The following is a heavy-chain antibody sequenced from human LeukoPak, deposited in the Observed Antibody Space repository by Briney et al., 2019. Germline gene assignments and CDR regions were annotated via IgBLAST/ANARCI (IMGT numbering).Heavy chain of an antibody. Sequence: GGSLRLSCAASGFTFSSYGMSWVRQAPGKGLEWVSAISGSGGSTYYADSVKGRFTISRDNSKNTLYLQMNSLRAEDTAVYYCSKWKAIVLVPAARSPIDYWGQGTLVTVSS. CDR1: GFTFSSYG. CDR2: ISGSGGST. V-gene: IGHV3-23*01. J-gene: IGHJ4*02. CDR3: SKWKAIVLVPAARSPIDY. D-gene: IGHD2-2*01.